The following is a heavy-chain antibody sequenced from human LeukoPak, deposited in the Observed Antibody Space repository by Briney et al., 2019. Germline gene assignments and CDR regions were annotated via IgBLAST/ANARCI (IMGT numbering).Heavy chain of an antibody. D-gene: IGHD3-3*01. J-gene: IGHJ6*02. Sequence: PGGSLRLSCAAAGLTFSSHAMSLVRQAPGKGLEWVAGIRFNGGSTFYADSVKGRFTISRDNSKYTLYLQMNSLRAEDTAVYYCAKRGDVWSDSYAFPLDVWGQGTTVTVSS. CDR2: IRFNGGST. CDR1: GLTFSSHA. V-gene: IGHV3-23*01. CDR3: AKRGDVWSDSYAFPLDV.